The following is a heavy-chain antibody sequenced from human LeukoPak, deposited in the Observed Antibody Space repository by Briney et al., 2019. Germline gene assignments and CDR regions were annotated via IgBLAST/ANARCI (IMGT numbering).Heavy chain of an antibody. D-gene: IGHD3-16*01. CDR1: GYTFTGYY. CDR2: INPNSGDT. V-gene: IGHV1-2*02. J-gene: IGHJ4*02. CDR3: ASRGGSGEYDFDF. Sequence: ASVKVSCKASGYTFTGYYMHWVRQAPGQGLEWMGWINPNSGDTNYAQKFQGKVTMTRDASTSTAYMELSSLRYDDTAVYYCASRGGSGEYDFDFWGQGTLVTVSS.